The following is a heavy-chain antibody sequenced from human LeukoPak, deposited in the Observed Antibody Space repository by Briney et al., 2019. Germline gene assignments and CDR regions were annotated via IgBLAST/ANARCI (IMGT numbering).Heavy chain of an antibody. J-gene: IGHJ5*02. CDR3: AREGTLRFFDP. CDR1: GGSISSSSYY. V-gene: IGHV4-39*07. D-gene: IGHD3-3*01. CDR2: IYYSGST. Sequence: SVTLSLTCTVSGGSISSSSYYWGWIRQPPGKGLEWIGSIYYSGSTYYNPSLKSRVTISVDTSKNQFSLKLSSVTAADTAVYYCAREGTLRFFDPWGQGTLVTVSS.